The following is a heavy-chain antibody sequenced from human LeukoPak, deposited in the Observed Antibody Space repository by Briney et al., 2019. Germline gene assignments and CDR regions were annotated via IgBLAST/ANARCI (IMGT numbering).Heavy chain of an antibody. D-gene: IGHD2-15*01. CDR1: GGSFSGYY. J-gene: IGHJ6*03. CDR3: ARGLYCSGGSCYASYYYYYMDV. V-gene: IGHV4-34*01. CDR2: INHSGST. Sequence: NPSETLSLTCAVYGGSFSGYYWSWIRQPPGEGLEWIGEINHSGSTNYNPSLKSRVTISVDTSKNQFSLKLSSVTAADTAVYYCARGLYCSGGSCYASYYYYYMDVWGKGTTVTISS.